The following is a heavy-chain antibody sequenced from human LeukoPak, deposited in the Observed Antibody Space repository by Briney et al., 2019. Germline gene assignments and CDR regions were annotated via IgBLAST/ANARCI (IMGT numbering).Heavy chain of an antibody. CDR1: GGTFSSYA. J-gene: IGHJ4*02. Sequence: ASVNVSCKASGGTFSSYAISWVRQAPGQGLEWVGRIIPILGIANYAQKFQGRVTITADKSTSKAYMELSSLRSEDTAVYYCARVGAAAGTFDYWAQGPLVTVSS. D-gene: IGHD6-13*01. CDR3: ARVGAAAGTFDY. V-gene: IGHV1-69*04. CDR2: IIPILGIA.